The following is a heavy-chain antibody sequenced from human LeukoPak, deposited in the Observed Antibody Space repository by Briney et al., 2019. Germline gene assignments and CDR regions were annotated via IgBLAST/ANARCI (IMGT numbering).Heavy chain of an antibody. CDR1: GGTFSSYA. CDR2: IIPIFGKA. CDR3: ASGAAAGHDAFDI. D-gene: IGHD6-13*01. J-gene: IGHJ3*02. Sequence: SVKVSFKASGGTFSSYAISWVRQAPGQGLEWMGVIIPIFGKANYAQKFQGRVTITPDKSPSTATIYLSSLRSEDTAVYYCASGAAAGHDAFDIWGQGTMVTVSS. V-gene: IGHV1-69*06.